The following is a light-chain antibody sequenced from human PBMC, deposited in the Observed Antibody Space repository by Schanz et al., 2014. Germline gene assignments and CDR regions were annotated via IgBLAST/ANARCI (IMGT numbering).Light chain of an antibody. Sequence: PGERATLSCRASQSVSSSYLAWYQQKPGQSPRLLIYGASSRATGIPDRFSGSGSGTDFTLTISRLEPEDFAVFYCQQYNNWPPLFGPGTKVDIK. J-gene: IGKJ3*01. CDR3: QQYNNWPPL. V-gene: IGKV3-20*01. CDR2: GAS. CDR1: QSVSSSY.